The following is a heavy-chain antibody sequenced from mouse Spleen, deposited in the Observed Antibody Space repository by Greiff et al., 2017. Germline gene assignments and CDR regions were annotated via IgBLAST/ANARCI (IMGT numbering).Heavy chain of an antibody. J-gene: IGHJ4*01. Sequence: QVQLKQPGAELVKPGASVKLSCKASGYTFTSYWMHWVKQRPGRGLEWIGRIDPNSGGTKYNEKFKSKATLTVDKPSSTAYMQLSSLTSEDSAVYYCARGGSNYAMDYWGQGTSVTVSS. CDR1: GYTFTSYW. CDR2: IDPNSGGT. V-gene: IGHV1-72*01. CDR3: ARGGSNYAMDY.